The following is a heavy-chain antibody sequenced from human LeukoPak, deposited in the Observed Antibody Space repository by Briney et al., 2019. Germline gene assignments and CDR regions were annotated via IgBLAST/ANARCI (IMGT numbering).Heavy chain of an antibody. CDR3: ARSHMGYYDGSGYYNPLFDY. V-gene: IGHV6-1*01. CDR2: TYYRSKWYN. J-gene: IGHJ4*02. CDR1: GDSVSSNSAA. Sequence: SQTLSLTCAISGDSVSSNSAAWNWIRQSPSRGLEWLGRTYYRSKWYNDYAVSVKSRITINPDTSKNQFSLQLNSVTPEDTAVYYCARSHMGYYDGSGYYNPLFDYWGQGTLVTVSS. D-gene: IGHD3-22*01.